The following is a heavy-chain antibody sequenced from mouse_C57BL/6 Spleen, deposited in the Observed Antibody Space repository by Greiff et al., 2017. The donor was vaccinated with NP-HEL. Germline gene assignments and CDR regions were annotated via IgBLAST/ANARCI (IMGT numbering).Heavy chain of an antibody. Sequence: LVESGAELMKPGASVKLSCKATGYTFTGYWIEWVKQRPGHGLEWIGEILPGSGSTNYNEKFKGKATFTADTSSNTAYMQLSSLTTEDSAIEYCESRDYYSNYDYAMDYWGQGTSVTVSS. CDR2: ILPGSGST. D-gene: IGHD2-5*01. CDR3: ESRDYYSNYDYAMDY. V-gene: IGHV1-9*01. CDR1: GYTFTGYW. J-gene: IGHJ4*01.